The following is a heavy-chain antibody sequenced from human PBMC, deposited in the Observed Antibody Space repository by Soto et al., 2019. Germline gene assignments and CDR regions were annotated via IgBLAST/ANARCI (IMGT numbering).Heavy chain of an antibody. D-gene: IGHD3-22*01. CDR1: GYSISSGYY. J-gene: IGHJ5*02. CDR2: IYHDGST. Sequence: SETLSLTCAVSGYSISSGYYWGWLRQPPGKGLEWIGSIYHDGSTYYNPSLNSRVTLSIDMTNNHVSLILNSVTAADTAVYYCARVGPWVPYYYDSSPYTFENWFDPWGQGTLVTVSS. V-gene: IGHV4-38-2*01. CDR3: ARVGPWVPYYYDSSPYTFENWFDP.